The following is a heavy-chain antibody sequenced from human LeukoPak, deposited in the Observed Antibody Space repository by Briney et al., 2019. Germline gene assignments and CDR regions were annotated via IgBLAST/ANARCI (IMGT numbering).Heavy chain of an antibody. V-gene: IGHV1-2*02. CDR2: INPDNGGT. J-gene: IGHJ4*02. D-gene: IGHD6-13*01. CDR3: ARVVDSSSMYYFDY. CDR1: GYTFTGYY. Sequence: ASVKVSCKASGYTFTGYYMHWVRQAPGQGLVWMGWINPDNGGTAYAQKFQGRVTMTRDPSISTAYMELSRLRSDDTAVYYCARVVDSSSMYYFDYWGQGTLVTVSS.